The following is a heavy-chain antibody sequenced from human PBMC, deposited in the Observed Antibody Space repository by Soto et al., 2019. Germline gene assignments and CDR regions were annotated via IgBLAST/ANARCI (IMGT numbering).Heavy chain of an antibody. V-gene: IGHV1-69*13. J-gene: IGHJ4*02. CDR3: ASAASIAARMVDC. Sequence: SVKVSCKASGGTFSSYAISWVRQAPGRGLEWMGGIIPIFGTANYAQKFQGRVTITADESTSTAYMELSSLRSEDTAVYYCASAASIAARMVDCWGQGNLVTVSS. CDR1: GGTFSSYA. D-gene: IGHD6-6*01. CDR2: IIPIFGTA.